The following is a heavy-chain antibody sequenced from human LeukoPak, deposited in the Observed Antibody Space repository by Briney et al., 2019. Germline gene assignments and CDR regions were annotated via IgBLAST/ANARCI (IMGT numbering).Heavy chain of an antibody. V-gene: IGHV3-7*03. CDR1: GLTFSNYW. CDR2: IKQDGSEK. D-gene: IGHD3-16*01. Sequence: GGSLRLSCAASGLTFSNYWMDWVRQAPGKGLEWVANIKQDGSEKNYVDSVKGRFVISRDNAKNSLYLQMNTLRADDTAVYYCARDGFGTGSNWGQGTLVTVSS. J-gene: IGHJ4*02. CDR3: ARDGFGTGSN.